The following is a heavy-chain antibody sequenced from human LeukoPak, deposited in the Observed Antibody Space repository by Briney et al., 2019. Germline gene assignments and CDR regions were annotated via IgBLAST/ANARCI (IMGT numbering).Heavy chain of an antibody. Sequence: GESLKISCKSFGYSFTSYWIGWGRQMPGKGLEGMGIIYPGDSETRYSPSFQGQVTISADKSICTAYLQWSSLKASDTAMYYCARRGDSYGRFDYWGQGILVTVSS. CDR1: GYSFTSYW. J-gene: IGHJ4*02. CDR2: IYPGDSET. CDR3: ARRGDSYGRFDY. V-gene: IGHV5-51*01. D-gene: IGHD5-18*01.